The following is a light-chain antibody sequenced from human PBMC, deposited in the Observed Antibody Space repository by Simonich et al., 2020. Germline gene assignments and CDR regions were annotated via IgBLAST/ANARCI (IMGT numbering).Light chain of an antibody. V-gene: IGLV2-14*02. J-gene: IGLJ2*01. CDR2: EGS. Sequence: QSALTQPRSVSGSPGQSVTLSCTGTSSDVGIYNLVSWSQKNPGKAPKHMIYEGSKRPSGVSNRVSGSTSGNTASLTISGLQAEDEADYYCSSYTSSSTVVFGGGTKLTVL. CDR3: SSYTSSSTVV. CDR1: SSDVGIYNL.